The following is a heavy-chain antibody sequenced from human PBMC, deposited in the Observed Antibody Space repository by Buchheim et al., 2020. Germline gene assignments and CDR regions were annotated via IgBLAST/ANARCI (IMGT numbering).Heavy chain of an antibody. CDR3: ARDRELYYYDSSGYYRSSFDY. Sequence: QVQLVQSGAEVKKPGSSVKVSCKASGGTFSSYAISWVRQAPGQGLEWMGGIIPIFGTANYAQKFQGRVTITADESTSTAYMELSSLRSEDTAVYYCARDRELYYYDSSGYYRSSFDYWGQGTL. CDR1: GGTFSSYA. CDR2: IIPIFGTA. D-gene: IGHD3-22*01. J-gene: IGHJ4*02. V-gene: IGHV1-69*01.